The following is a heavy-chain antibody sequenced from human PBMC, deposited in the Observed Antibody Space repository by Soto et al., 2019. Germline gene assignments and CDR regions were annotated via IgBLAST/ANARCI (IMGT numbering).Heavy chain of an antibody. V-gene: IGHV5-10-1*01. D-gene: IGHD6-13*01. CDR3: ARLPIAAAGINEYYYYYGMDV. CDR2: IDPSDSYT. J-gene: IGHJ6*02. CDR1: GYSFTSYW. Sequence: PGESLKISCKGSGYSFTSYWISWVRQMPGKGLEWMGRIDPSDSYTNYSPSFQGHVTISADKSISTAYLQWSSLKASDTAMYYCARLPIAAAGINEYYYYYGMDVWGQGTTVTVSS.